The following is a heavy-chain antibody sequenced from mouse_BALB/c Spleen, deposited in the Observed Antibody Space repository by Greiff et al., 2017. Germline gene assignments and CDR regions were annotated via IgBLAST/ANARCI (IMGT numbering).Heavy chain of an antibody. Sequence: EVQWVESGGGLVKPGGSLKLSCAASGFTFSSYTMSWVRQTPEKRLEWVATISSGGSYTYYPDSVKGRVTISRDNAKNTLYLQMSSLKSEDTAMYYCTRDGAMDYWGQGTSVTVSS. J-gene: IGHJ4*01. CDR3: TRDGAMDY. CDR2: ISSGGSYT. V-gene: IGHV5-6-4*01. CDR1: GFTFSSYT.